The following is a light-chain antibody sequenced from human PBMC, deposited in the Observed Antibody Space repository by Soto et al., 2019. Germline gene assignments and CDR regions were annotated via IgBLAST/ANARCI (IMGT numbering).Light chain of an antibody. J-gene: IGLJ2*01. CDR2: EVS. CDR3: SSSTGTSALVI. V-gene: IGLV2-14*01. CDR1: SSDFGGYNY. Sequence: QSALTQPASVSGSPGQSITISCTGTSSDFGGYNYVSWYQQHPGKAPKLMIYEVSNRPTGVPNRFSGSKSGNTASLSISGLQTEDEAAYYCSSSTGTSALVIFGGGTKVTVL.